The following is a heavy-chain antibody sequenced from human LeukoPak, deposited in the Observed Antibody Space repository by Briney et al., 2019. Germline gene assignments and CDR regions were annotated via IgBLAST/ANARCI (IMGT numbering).Heavy chain of an antibody. J-gene: IGHJ4*02. V-gene: IGHV4-59*01. CDR2: IDSSGNT. D-gene: IGHD3/OR15-3a*01. CDR3: ARAFDFRIWFDF. CDR1: GDSMTSYY. Sequence: PSETLSLTCTVSGDSMTSYYWTWLRHSRGKGLEWIGYIDSSGNTKYNPSLKSRVTILLDTSKPQFSLRLTSLTAADTAVYYCARAFDFRIWFDFWGQGALVTVTS.